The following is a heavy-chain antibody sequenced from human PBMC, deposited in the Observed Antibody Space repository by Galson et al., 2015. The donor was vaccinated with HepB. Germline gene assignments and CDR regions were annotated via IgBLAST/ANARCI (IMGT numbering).Heavy chain of an antibody. J-gene: IGHJ4*02. V-gene: IGHV4-34*01. CDR3: ARGSGGSGSTLFRR. CDR2: INHSGST. Sequence: SETLSLTCAVYGGSFSGYYWGWIRQPPGKGLEWIGEINHSGSTNYNPSLKSRVTISVDTSKNQFSLKLSSVTAADTAVYYCARGSGGSGSTLFRRWGQGTLVTVSS. D-gene: IGHD3-10*01. CDR1: GGSFSGYY.